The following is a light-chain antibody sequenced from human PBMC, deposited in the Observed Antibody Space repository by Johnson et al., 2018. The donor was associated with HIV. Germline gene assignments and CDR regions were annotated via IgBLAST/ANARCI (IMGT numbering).Light chain of an antibody. V-gene: IGLV1-51*02. CDR2: EDD. J-gene: IGLJ1*01. CDR3: GTWDSSLNSFV. Sequence: QSVLTQPPSVSAAPGQKVTISCSGSSSNIGKNHVSWYQQFPGTAPKLLVYEDDKRPSGIPDRFSGSKSGTSATLGITGLQTGAEADYYCGTWDSSLNSFVFGAGTRVTVL. CDR1: SSNIGKNH.